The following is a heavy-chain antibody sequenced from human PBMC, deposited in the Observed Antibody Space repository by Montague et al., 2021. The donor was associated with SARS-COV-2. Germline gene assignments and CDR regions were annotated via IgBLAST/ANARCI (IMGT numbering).Heavy chain of an antibody. CDR2: IYHSGST. CDR1: GASITSSNW. J-gene: IGHJ5*02. D-gene: IGHD2-15*01. Sequence: SETRSLTCTVSGASITSSNWWNWVRQPPGKGLEWIGQIYHSGSTNHNPSLKSRLTPSLDKSKNQFSLNLSSVTAADTAVYYCARQIQQVVLSPAKLTNWFDPWGLGTLVTVAS. CDR3: ARQIQQVVLSPAKLTNWFDP. V-gene: IGHV4-4*02.